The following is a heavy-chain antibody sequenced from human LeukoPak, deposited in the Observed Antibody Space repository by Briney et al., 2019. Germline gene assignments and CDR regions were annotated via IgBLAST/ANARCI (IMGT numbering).Heavy chain of an antibody. CDR2: IIPIFGTA. Sequence: VASVKVSCKASGGTFSSYAISWVRQAPGQGLEWMGGIIPIFGTANYAQRFQGGVTITTDESTSTAYMELSSLRSEDTAVYYCARGGWLQAPFDYWGQGTLVTVSS. CDR3: ARGGWLQAPFDY. D-gene: IGHD5-24*01. V-gene: IGHV1-69*05. J-gene: IGHJ4*02. CDR1: GGTFSSYA.